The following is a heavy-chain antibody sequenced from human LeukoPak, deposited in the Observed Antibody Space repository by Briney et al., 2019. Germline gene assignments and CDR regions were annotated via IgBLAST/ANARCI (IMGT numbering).Heavy chain of an antibody. Sequence: PGESLKISCKGSGYSLTSYWIGWVRQMPGKGLEWMVVIYPGDSDTIYNPSYQGQVTISADKSISTAYLQWSSLKASDTAMYYCARHGVGATNQAHDYWGQGTLVTVSS. CDR1: GYSLTSYW. CDR3: ARHGVGATNQAHDY. D-gene: IGHD1-26*01. V-gene: IGHV5-51*01. J-gene: IGHJ4*02. CDR2: IYPGDSDT.